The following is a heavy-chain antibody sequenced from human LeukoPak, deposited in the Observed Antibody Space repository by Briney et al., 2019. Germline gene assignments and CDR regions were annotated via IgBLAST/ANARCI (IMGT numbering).Heavy chain of an antibody. Sequence: PGGSLRLSCAASGFTFDDYAMHWVRQAPGKGLEWVSGISWNSGSIGYADSVKGRFTISRDNAKNSLYLQMNSLRAEDTALYYRAKIVFDGDYGSWGQGTLVTVSS. J-gene: IGHJ4*02. D-gene: IGHD4-17*01. V-gene: IGHV3-9*01. CDR1: GFTFDDYA. CDR2: ISWNSGSI. CDR3: AKIVFDGDYGS.